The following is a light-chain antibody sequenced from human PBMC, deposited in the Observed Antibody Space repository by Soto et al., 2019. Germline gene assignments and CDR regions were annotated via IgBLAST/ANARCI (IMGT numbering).Light chain of an antibody. V-gene: IGKV1-39*01. CDR1: QGISNY. J-gene: IGKJ1*01. Sequence: DIQMTQSPSSLSASVGDRFTITCRARQGISNYLNWYQQKPGQAPMLLIYAASIFQGGVPSRFSGPGCLTDFTLTITSLQPEDVPKSDCEDSYSTLWTFGRGTKVDIK. CDR2: AAS. CDR3: EDSYSTLWT.